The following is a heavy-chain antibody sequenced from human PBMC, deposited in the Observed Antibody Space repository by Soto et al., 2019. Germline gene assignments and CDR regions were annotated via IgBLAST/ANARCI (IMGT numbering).Heavy chain of an antibody. CDR1: GFTFSVYP. J-gene: IGHJ4*02. CDR2: ITVGGGT. CDR3: AKDHCGTTSCIWGPDY. Sequence: GGSLRLSCATSGFTFSVYPMNWVRQAPGKGLEWVSSITVGGGTYYADSVKGRFTISRDNYKNTLYLQMNSLRDEDTAVYYCAKDHCGTTSCIWGPDYWCQGTQVTVSS. D-gene: IGHD2-2*01. V-gene: IGHV3-23*01.